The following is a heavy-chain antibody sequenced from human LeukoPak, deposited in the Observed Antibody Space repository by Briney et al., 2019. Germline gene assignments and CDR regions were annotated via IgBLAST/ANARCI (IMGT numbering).Heavy chain of an antibody. CDR1: GYTFTNYH. V-gene: IGHV1-18*01. CDR2: VSTNDANT. D-gene: IGHD3-10*01. J-gene: IGHJ4*02. Sequence: ASVKVSCKASGYTFTNYHIAWVGQAARQGREGMVWVSTNDANTVYAQSLPGTVTMTPDTPTSVAYMELRSLTSHYTAVYYCPRAPPRITIMTYSWGQGTLVSVSS. CDR3: PRAPPRITIMTYS.